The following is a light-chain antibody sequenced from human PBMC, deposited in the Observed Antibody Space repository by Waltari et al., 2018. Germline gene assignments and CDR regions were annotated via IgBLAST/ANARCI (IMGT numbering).Light chain of an antibody. Sequence: DVHMTQSPSSLSASVGARVTITCRASQRVSVWLAWYQQKPGKAPNLLIYAASSLESGVPSRFSGSGSGTEFTLTISGLQPDDFATYYCQQYNSYSTFGQGTKVEIK. CDR2: AAS. V-gene: IGKV1-5*03. CDR1: QRVSVW. J-gene: IGKJ1*01. CDR3: QQYNSYST.